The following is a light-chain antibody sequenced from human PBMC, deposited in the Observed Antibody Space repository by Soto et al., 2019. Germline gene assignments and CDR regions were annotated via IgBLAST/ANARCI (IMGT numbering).Light chain of an antibody. Sequence: DIVMTQSPLSLPVTPGEPASISCRSSQSLLHSNGYNYLDWYLQKPGQSPQLLIYLGSNRASGVPDRFSGSGSGTDFTLKISRVEAEDVGVYYCQQHINWPLTFGGGTKVDIK. V-gene: IGKV2-28*01. CDR3: QQHINWPLT. CDR2: LGS. CDR1: QSLLHSNGYNY. J-gene: IGKJ4*01.